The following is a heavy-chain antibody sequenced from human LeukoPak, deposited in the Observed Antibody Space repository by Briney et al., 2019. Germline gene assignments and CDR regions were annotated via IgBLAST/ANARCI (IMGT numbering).Heavy chain of an antibody. CDR2: IYYSGST. CDR3: ARSPIAARPSDAFDI. V-gene: IGHV4-61*01. Sequence: PSETLSLTCTVSGGSISSGNYYWSWIRQPPGKGLEWIGYIYYSGSTNYNPSLKSRVTISVDTSKNQFSLKLNSVTAADTAVYYCARSPIAARPSDAFDIWGQGTMVTVSS. D-gene: IGHD6-6*01. J-gene: IGHJ3*02. CDR1: GGSISSGNYY.